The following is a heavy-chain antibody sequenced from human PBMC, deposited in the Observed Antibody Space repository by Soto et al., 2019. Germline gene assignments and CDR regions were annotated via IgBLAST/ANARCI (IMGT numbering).Heavy chain of an antibody. Sequence: ASVKVSCKASGGTFSSYVISWVRQAPGQGLEWMGWISAYYGNTNYAQKLQGRVTMTTDTSTSTAYMELRSLRSDDTAVYYCAREGRGWYVVYWGQGTLVTVSS. CDR1: GGTFSSYV. D-gene: IGHD6-19*01. J-gene: IGHJ4*02. CDR3: AREGRGWYVVY. CDR2: ISAYYGNT. V-gene: IGHV1-18*01.